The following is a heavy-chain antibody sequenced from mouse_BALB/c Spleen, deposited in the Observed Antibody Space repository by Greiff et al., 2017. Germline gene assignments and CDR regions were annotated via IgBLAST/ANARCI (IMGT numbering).Heavy chain of an antibody. CDR2: IWSGGST. V-gene: IGHV2-2*02. CDR3: ARFPYDGYSFYAMDY. CDR1: GFSLTSYG. J-gene: IGHJ4*01. Sequence: QVQLKESGPGLVQPSQSLSITCTVSGFSLTSYGVHWVRQSPGKGLEWLGVIWSGGSTDYNAAFISRLSISKDNSKSQVFFKMNSLQANDTAIYYCARFPYDGYSFYAMDYWGQGTSVTVSS. D-gene: IGHD2-3*01.